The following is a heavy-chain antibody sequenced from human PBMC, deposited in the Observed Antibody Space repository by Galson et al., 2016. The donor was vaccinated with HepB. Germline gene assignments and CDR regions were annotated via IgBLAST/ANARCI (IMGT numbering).Heavy chain of an antibody. CDR1: GFTFSSYT. Sequence: SLRLSCAASGFTFSSYTLHWVRQAPGKGLEYVSAINDNRGTTYYADSVKGRFTISRDNSKNTLYLQMRSLRAEDTAVYYCVKTFGYGYGIHFFDCWGQGTLVTVSS. J-gene: IGHJ4*02. CDR2: INDNRGTT. V-gene: IGHV3-64D*09. D-gene: IGHD5-18*01. CDR3: VKTFGYGYGIHFFDC.